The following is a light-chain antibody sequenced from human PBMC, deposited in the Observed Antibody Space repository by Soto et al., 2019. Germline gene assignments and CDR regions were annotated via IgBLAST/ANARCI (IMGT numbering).Light chain of an antibody. CDR1: QSISSD. CDR3: QQYNNWPRT. J-gene: IGKJ2*01. V-gene: IGKV3-15*01. CDR2: GAS. Sequence: ETVMTQSPATLYVSPGERATLSCRASQSISSDLAWYQQKPGQAPRLLIYGASSTATGIPGRFSGSGSGREFTLTISSLQSEDFAIYYCQQYNNWPRTFGQGTKLEIK.